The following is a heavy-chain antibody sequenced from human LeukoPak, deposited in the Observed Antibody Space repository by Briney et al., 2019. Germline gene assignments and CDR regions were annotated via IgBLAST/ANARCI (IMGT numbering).Heavy chain of an antibody. CDR3: ARNHLGLGL. D-gene: IGHD3-16*01. CDR1: GYTFTTYE. J-gene: IGHJ4*02. Sequence: ASVKVSCKASGYTFTTYEIIWVRQAPGQGLEWMGWINTRNGSANYAHQLRGRVTMTTDTSTSTSYMELASLRFDDTAIYYCARNHLGLGLWGQGTLVTVSS. V-gene: IGHV1-18*01. CDR2: INTRNGSA.